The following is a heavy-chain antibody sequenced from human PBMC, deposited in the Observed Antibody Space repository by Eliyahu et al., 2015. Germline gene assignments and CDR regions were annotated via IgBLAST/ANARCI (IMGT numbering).Heavy chain of an antibody. CDR1: GFTFSXXW. D-gene: IGHD3-3*01. CDR2: INSDGSST. V-gene: IGHV3-74*01. CDR3: ARRASGTIFGVVPTGY. Sequence: EVQLVVSGGGLVQPGGSLRLSCAASGFTFSXXWMHWXRQAPGKGLVWVSRINSDGSSTSYADSVKGRFTISRDNAKNTLYLQMNSLRAEDTAVYYCARRASGTIFGVVPTGYWGQGTLVTVSS. J-gene: IGHJ4*02.